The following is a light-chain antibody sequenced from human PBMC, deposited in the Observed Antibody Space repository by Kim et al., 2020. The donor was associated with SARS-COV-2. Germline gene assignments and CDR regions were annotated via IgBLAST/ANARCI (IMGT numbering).Light chain of an antibody. CDR1: QDISNY. V-gene: IGKV1-33*01. CDR3: QQYDNLIS. J-gene: IGKJ2*01. Sequence: DIQMTQSPSSLSASIGDRVTITCQASQDISNYLNWYQQRPGKAPKLLIYDVSNLKTGVPSRFSGSGYGTDFTLTISSLHPEDFATYYCQQYDNLISFGQGTKLEI. CDR2: DVS.